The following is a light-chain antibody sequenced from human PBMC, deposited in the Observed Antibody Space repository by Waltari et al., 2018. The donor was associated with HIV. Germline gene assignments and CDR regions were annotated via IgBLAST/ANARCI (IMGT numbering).Light chain of an antibody. J-gene: IGLJ1*01. CDR2: DVS. V-gene: IGLV2-11*01. Sequence: QSALTQPRSVSGSPGQSVTISCTGTSSDVGDYNSVSWYQQHPGKAPKLMIYDVSMWPSGVPDRFSGSKSGNTASLTISGLQAEDEADYYCCSYAGTYTYVFGTGTKVTVL. CDR1: SSDVGDYNS. CDR3: CSYAGTYTYV.